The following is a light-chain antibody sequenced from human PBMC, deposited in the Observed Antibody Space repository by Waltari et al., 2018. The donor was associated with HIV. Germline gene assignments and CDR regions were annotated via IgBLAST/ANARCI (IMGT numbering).Light chain of an antibody. Sequence: SYGLTQPPSVSVSPGQTATITCSGDTLPKHYGNWYQQKPGHAPVMVIYKDRERPSGIPERFSGSSSATTATLTISGVQPEDEADYYCQSSDISGNYWVLGGGTKLTVL. J-gene: IGLJ2*01. CDR3: QSSDISGNYWV. CDR2: KDR. CDR1: TLPKHY. V-gene: IGLV3-25*03.